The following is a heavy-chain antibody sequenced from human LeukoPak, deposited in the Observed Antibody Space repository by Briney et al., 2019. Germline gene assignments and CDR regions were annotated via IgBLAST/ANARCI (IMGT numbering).Heavy chain of an antibody. CDR1: GGSFSGYY. Sequence: SETLSLTCAVYGGSFSGYYWSWIRQPPGKGLEWIGEINHSGSTNYNPSLKSRVTISVDTSKNQFSLKLSSVTAADTAVYYCARVIPTTYYYGSGSCKYNWFDPWGQGTLVTVSS. CDR2: INHSGST. J-gene: IGHJ5*02. V-gene: IGHV4-34*01. CDR3: ARVIPTTYYYGSGSCKYNWFDP. D-gene: IGHD3-10*01.